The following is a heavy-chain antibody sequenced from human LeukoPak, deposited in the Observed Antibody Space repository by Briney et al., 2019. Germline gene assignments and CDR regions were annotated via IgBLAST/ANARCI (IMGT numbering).Heavy chain of an antibody. CDR2: INHRGST. V-gene: IGHV4-34*01. D-gene: IGHD6-19*01. CDR1: GGSFRGHY. J-gene: IGHJ4*02. Sequence: SETLSLTCAVYGGSFRGHYWTWIRQPPGKGLEWIGEINHRGSTEYNPSLKSRVTISVDTSKNQISLKLSSVTAADTAVYYCARGSEAVAGTWFFDSWGQGTLVTVSS. CDR3: ARGSEAVAGTWFFDS.